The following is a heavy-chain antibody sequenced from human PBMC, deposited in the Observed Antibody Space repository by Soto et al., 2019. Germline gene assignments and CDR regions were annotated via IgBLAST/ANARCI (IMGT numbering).Heavy chain of an antibody. V-gene: IGHV4-59*08. CDR2: IYYSGST. CDR3: ARASTVSYYYYYYMDV. D-gene: IGHD4-17*01. Sequence: QVQLQESGPGLVKPSETLSLTCTVSGGSISSYYWSWIRQPPGKGLEWIGYIYYSGSTNYNPSLKSRVTISVDTSKNQFSLKLSSVTAADTAVYYCARASTVSYYYYYYMDVWGKGTTVTVSS. CDR1: GGSISSYY. J-gene: IGHJ6*03.